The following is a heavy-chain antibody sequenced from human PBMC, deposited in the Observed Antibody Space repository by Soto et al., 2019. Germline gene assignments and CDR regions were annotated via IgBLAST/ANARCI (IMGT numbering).Heavy chain of an antibody. Sequence: QVQLQESGPGLMNPSQTLSLTCTVPGGSINNGGFYWTWLRQHPVKGLEWFGNIYYSGTTYYNPALVGRIFMSLDTSKGQFSLKVTSVTAADSAVYYCARGRGYSYPNYFDLWGQGILVTVSS. CDR3: ARGRGYSYPNYFDL. V-gene: IGHV4-31*03. CDR1: GGSINNGGFY. CDR2: IYYSGTT. J-gene: IGHJ5*02. D-gene: IGHD5-18*01.